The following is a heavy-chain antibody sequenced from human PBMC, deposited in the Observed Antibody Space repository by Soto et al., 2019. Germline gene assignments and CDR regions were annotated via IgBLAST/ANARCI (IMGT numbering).Heavy chain of an antibody. J-gene: IGHJ6*03. Sequence: AGGSLRLSCAASGFTFSDYYMSWIRQAPGKGLEWVSYISSSGSTIYYADSVKGRFTISRDNAKNSLYLQMNSLRAEDTAVYYCARLAAYYDILTGYSGYYYMDVWGKGTTVTVSS. CDR1: GFTFSDYY. CDR2: ISSSGSTI. D-gene: IGHD3-9*01. V-gene: IGHV3-11*01. CDR3: ARLAAYYDILTGYSGYYYMDV.